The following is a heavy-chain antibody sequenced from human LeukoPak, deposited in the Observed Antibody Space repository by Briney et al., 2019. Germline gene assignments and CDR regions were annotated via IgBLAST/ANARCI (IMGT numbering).Heavy chain of an antibody. CDR1: GFTVSSNY. CDR2: SYSGGPT. D-gene: IGHD1-1*01. CDR3: ARDVAGTTGTPWFAP. J-gene: IGHJ5*02. Sequence: GGTLRLSCAASGFTVSSNYMTWVRQGPRNGQEWDSISYSGGPTYYADSLKGRFTISRDISKNTVYLQMHSLRTEDSAAYYCARDVAGTTGTPWFAPWGQGNRAPVSA. V-gene: IGHV3-53*01.